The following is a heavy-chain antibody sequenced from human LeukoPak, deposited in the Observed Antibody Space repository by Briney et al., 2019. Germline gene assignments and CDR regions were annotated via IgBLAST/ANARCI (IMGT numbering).Heavy chain of an antibody. CDR2: MDPNSGNT. CDR1: GYTFTSYD. J-gene: IGHJ4*02. CDR3: ASRGYSSGGFDY. D-gene: IGHD6-19*01. V-gene: IGHV1-8*01. Sequence: ASVKVSCKASGYTFTSYDINWVRQATGQGLEWMGWMDPNSGNTGYAQKFQGRVTMTRNTSISTAYMELSSLRSEDTAVYYCASRGYSSGGFDYWGQGTLVTVSS.